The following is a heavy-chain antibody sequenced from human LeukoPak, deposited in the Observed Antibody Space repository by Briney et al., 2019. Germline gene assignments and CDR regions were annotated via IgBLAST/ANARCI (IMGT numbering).Heavy chain of an antibody. D-gene: IGHD1-14*01. V-gene: IGHV1-8*01. CDR2: MNPNSGNT. CDR3: ARRPSVARSYYYYYMDV. J-gene: IGHJ6*03. CDR1: GYTFTSYD. Sequence: ASVKVSCKASGYTFTSYDINWVRQATGHGLEWMGWMNPNSGNTGYAQKFQGRVTMTRNTSISTAYMELSSLRSEDTAVYYCARRPSVARSYYYYYMDVWGKGTTVTVSS.